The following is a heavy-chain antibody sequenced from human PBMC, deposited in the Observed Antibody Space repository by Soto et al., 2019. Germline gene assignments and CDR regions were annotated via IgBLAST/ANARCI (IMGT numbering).Heavy chain of an antibody. Sequence: GGSQRLSCVASGFTFSTDTRNWVRQAPGKGLEWVAHISTSGATRYYADSVKGRFTISRDNAKTSLYLQMDSLRNEDAAVYYCARQVVAYCSGGSCYSPNRHWFDPWGQGTLVTVSS. D-gene: IGHD2-15*01. CDR3: ARQVVAYCSGGSCYSPNRHWFDP. J-gene: IGHJ5*02. CDR2: ISTSGATR. CDR1: GFTFSTDT. V-gene: IGHV3-48*02.